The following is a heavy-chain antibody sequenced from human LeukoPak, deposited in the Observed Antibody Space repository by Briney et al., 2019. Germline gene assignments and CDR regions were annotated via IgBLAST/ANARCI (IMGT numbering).Heavy chain of an antibody. V-gene: IGHV4-31*03. CDR1: GGAIGSDGYY. CDR3: ARGRFYGFSGDS. J-gene: IGHJ4*02. D-gene: IGHD3-10*01. CDR2: IYYSGSA. Sequence: PSQTLSLTRSVSGGAIGSDGYYWNWIRQHPGKGLEWIGYIYYSGSASYDPSLKSRVTISVDTSKNQFSLRLSSVTAADTAVYYCARGRFYGFSGDSWGQGSLVTVSS.